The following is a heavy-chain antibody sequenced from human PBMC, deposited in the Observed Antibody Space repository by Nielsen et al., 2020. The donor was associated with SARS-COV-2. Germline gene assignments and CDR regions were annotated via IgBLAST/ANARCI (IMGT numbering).Heavy chain of an antibody. CDR1: GFTFDDYA. Sequence: GESLKISCAASGFTFDDYAMHWVRQAPGKGLEWVSGINWNGGSTGYADSVKGRFTISRDNAKNSLYLQMNSLRAEDTALYHCARGGYGDYVLDYWGQGTLVTVSS. V-gene: IGHV3-20*01. D-gene: IGHD4-17*01. CDR3: ARGGYGDYVLDY. CDR2: INWNGGST. J-gene: IGHJ4*02.